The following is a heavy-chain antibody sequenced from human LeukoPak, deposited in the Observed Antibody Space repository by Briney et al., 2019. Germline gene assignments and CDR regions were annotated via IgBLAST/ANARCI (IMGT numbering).Heavy chain of an antibody. J-gene: IGHJ4*02. CDR3: ARAYYYGSGSYYFDY. Sequence: GASVKLSCEASGYTFTSYAMHWERQAPGQRLECMGWINAGNGNTKYSQKFQGRDTITRDTSASTAYMELSSLRSEDTAVYYCARAYYYGSGSYYFDYWGQGTLVTVSS. V-gene: IGHV1-3*01. CDR1: GYTFTSYA. D-gene: IGHD3-10*01. CDR2: INAGNGNT.